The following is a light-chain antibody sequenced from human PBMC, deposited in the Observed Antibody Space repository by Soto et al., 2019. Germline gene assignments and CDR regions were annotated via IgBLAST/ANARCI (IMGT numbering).Light chain of an antibody. Sequence: DIHMTQSPSSLSASVGDSVTITCRAIESISRHLNWYQQKPGKAPKLLIYAASSLQNGVPSRFSGSGSGTDFTLTISNLQPEDFATYYCQQSYTSLSITFGQGTRLEIK. V-gene: IGKV1-39*01. CDR2: AAS. CDR1: ESISRH. J-gene: IGKJ5*01. CDR3: QQSYTSLSIT.